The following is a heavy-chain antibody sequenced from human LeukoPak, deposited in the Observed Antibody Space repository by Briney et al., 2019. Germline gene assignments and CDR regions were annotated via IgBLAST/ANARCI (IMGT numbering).Heavy chain of an antibody. D-gene: IGHD6-13*01. J-gene: IGHJ4*02. V-gene: IGHV3-21*01. Sequence: PGGSLRLSCAASGFTFSTYSMNWVRQAPGKGLEWVSCISSSGTYIYYADSMKGRFTISRDNAKNSLYLQMNSLTAEDTGVYYCARDLGEQQLARSYFFDYWGQGTLVTVSS. CDR3: ARDLGEQQLARSYFFDY. CDR2: ISSSGTYI. CDR1: GFTFSTYS.